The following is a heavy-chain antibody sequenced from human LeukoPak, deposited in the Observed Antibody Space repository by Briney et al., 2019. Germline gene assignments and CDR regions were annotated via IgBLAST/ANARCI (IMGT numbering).Heavy chain of an antibody. D-gene: IGHD2-2*01. J-gene: IGHJ4*02. Sequence: GGSLRLSCAASGFTFSSYAMSWVRQAPGKGLEWVSAISGSGGSTYYADSVKGRFTISRDNSKNTLYLQMNSLRAEDTAVYYCAKDPRLFGYCSSTSCPGGDYWGQGTLVTVS. V-gene: IGHV3-23*01. CDR2: ISGSGGST. CDR1: GFTFSSYA. CDR3: AKDPRLFGYCSSTSCPGGDY.